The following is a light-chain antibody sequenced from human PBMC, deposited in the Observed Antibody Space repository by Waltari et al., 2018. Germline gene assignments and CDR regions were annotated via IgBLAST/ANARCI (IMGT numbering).Light chain of an antibody. CDR2: VNSDGSH. V-gene: IGLV4-69*01. Sequence: LVLTQSPSASASLGASVKLTCTLSSGYSSNVIAWLQQQPGKGPRYLMTVNSDGSHRKGDDIPDRFSAANAGTECQRTIDILQSEDEADYFCQTGGHGTWVFGGGTKLTVL. CDR1: SGYSSNV. CDR3: QTGGHGTWV. J-gene: IGLJ3*02.